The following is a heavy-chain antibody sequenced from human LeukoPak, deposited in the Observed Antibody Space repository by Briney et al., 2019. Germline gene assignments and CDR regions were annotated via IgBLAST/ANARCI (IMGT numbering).Heavy chain of an antibody. Sequence: AGGSLRLSCAVSGFTFSIYSMNWVRQAPGKGLEWVSYISSGSNTIYYADSVKGRFTISRDNAKNPLYLQMNSLRAEDTAVYYCARSGGFDFWGQGTLVTVSS. CDR3: ARSGGFDF. V-gene: IGHV3-48*01. CDR2: ISSGSNTI. J-gene: IGHJ4*02. CDR1: GFTFSIYS.